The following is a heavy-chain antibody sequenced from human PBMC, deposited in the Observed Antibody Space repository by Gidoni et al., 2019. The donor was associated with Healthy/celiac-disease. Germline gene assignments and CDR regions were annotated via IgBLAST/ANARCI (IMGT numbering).Heavy chain of an antibody. V-gene: IGHV3-23*01. CDR3: AKEYGDYGYYYYYMDV. Sequence: EVQLLESGGGLVQPGGSLRLSCAASGLTFSSYAMSWVRQAPGKGLEWVSAISGSGGSTYYADSVKGRFTISRDNSKNTLYLQMNSLRAEDTAVYYCAKEYGDYGYYYYYMDVWGKGTTVTVSS. J-gene: IGHJ6*03. CDR1: GLTFSSYA. D-gene: IGHD4-17*01. CDR2: ISGSGGST.